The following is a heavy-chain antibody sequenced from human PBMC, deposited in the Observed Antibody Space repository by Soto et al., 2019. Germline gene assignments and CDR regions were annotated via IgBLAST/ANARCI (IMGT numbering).Heavy chain of an antibody. CDR2: IYYSGST. D-gene: IGHD4-4*01. J-gene: IGHJ5*02. Sequence: TLSLTCTVSGGSISSGGYYWSWIRQHPGKGLEWIGYIYYSGSTYYNPSLKSRVTISVDTSKNQFSLKLSSVTAADTAVYYCAREVSNYEYNWFDPWGQGTLVTVPS. CDR3: AREVSNYEYNWFDP. V-gene: IGHV4-31*03. CDR1: GGSISSGGYY.